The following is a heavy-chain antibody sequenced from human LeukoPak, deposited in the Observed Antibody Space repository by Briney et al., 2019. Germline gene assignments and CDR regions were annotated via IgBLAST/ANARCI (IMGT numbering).Heavy chain of an antibody. CDR2: MNPNSGNT. D-gene: IGHD2-15*01. V-gene: IGHV1-8*03. CDR1: GYTFTSYD. CDR3: ARGRLQQKRSYYYYMDV. Sequence: AASVKVSCKASGYTFTSYDINWVRQATGQGLEWMRWMNPNSGNTGYAQKFQGRVTITRNTSISTAYMELSSLRSEDTAVYYCARGRLQQKRSYYYYMDVWGKGTTVTVSS. J-gene: IGHJ6*03.